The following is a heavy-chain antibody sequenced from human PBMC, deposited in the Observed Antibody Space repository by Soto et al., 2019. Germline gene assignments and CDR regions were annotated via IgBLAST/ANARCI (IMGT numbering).Heavy chain of an antibody. D-gene: IGHD2-21*01. CDR2: IYYTGST. J-gene: IGHJ4*02. CDR1: GGSISSYY. V-gene: IGHV4-59*01. CDR3: APGGASSKPFDY. Sequence: QVQLQESGPGLVKPSETLSLTCTVSGGSISSYYWSWIRQPPGKGLEWIGYIYYTGSTLYNPSLRSRVTVSLDTSKSQFSLKLTSATAADTAVYYCAPGGASSKPFDYWGQGALVTVSS.